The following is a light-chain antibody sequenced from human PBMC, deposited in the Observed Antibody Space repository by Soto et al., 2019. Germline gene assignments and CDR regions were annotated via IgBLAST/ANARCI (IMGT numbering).Light chain of an antibody. CDR3: QQYGSSGT. V-gene: IGKV3-20*01. Sequence: EIVMTQAPATLSVSPVERATLSCRASQSVSNNYLAWYQQKPGQAPRLLIYGASNRATGIPDRFSGSGSGTDFTLTISRLEPEDFAVYYCQQYGSSGTFGQGTKVDIK. CDR1: QSVSNNY. CDR2: GAS. J-gene: IGKJ1*01.